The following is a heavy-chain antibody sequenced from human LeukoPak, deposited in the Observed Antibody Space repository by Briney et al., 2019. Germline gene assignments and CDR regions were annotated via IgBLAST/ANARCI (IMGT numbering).Heavy chain of an antibody. CDR3: ANEIRPNDY. V-gene: IGHV3-23*01. J-gene: IGHJ4*02. Sequence: TGGSLRLSCAASGFTFSSSAMSWVRQAPGKGLEWVSAISNNGGYTYYADSVQGRFTISRDNSKNTLYLQMNSLRAEDTAVYYCANEIRPNDYWGQGTQATVSS. CDR2: ISNNGGYT. D-gene: IGHD4-17*01. CDR1: GFTFSSSA.